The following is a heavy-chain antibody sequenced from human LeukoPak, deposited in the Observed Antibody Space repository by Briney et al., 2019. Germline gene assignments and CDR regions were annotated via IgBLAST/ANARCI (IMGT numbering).Heavy chain of an antibody. V-gene: IGHV1-8*01. Sequence: GASVKVSCKASGYTFTSCDINWVRQATGQGLEWMGWMNPNSGNTGYAQKFQGRVTMTRNTSISTAYMELSSLRSEDTAVYYCARLMKSGGRPPWFDPWGQGTLVTVSS. CDR3: ARLMKSGGRPPWFDP. D-gene: IGHD2-15*01. CDR1: GYTFTSCD. CDR2: MNPNSGNT. J-gene: IGHJ5*02.